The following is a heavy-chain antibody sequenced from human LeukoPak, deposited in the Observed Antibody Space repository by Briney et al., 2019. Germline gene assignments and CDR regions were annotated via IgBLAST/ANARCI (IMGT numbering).Heavy chain of an antibody. Sequence: ASVKVSCKASGYTFTGYYMHWVRQAPGQGLEWMGWINPNSGDTKYAQKFQGRVTMTRDTSISTAYMELTRLRSDDSAVYYCARGETEETGTRPDAFDIWGQGTTVTVSS. CDR2: INPNSGDT. D-gene: IGHD6-13*01. CDR3: ARGETEETGTRPDAFDI. V-gene: IGHV1-2*02. CDR1: GYTFTGYY. J-gene: IGHJ3*02.